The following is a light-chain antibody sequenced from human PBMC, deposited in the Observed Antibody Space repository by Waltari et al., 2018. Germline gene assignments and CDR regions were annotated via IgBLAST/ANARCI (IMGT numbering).Light chain of an antibody. CDR1: RSNIGAGYD. CDR3: QSYDSKLSGSV. CDR2: RNS. Sequence: QSVLTQPPSVSGAPGQRVTISCTGSRSNIGAGYDVHWYQHLPGTAPKLLIYRNSNRPSGVPDRFSGSKSGTSASLAITGLQAEDEADYYCQSYDSKLSGSVFGGGTKLTVL. J-gene: IGLJ3*02. V-gene: IGLV1-40*01.